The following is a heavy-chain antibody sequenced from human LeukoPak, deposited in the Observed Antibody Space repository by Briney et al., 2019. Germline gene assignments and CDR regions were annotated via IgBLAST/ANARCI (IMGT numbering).Heavy chain of an antibody. CDR2: MNPNSGNT. J-gene: IGHJ5*02. Sequence: GASVKVSCKASGYTFTSYDINWVRQATGQGLEWMGWMNPNSGNTGYAQKFQGRVTMTRNTSISTAYMELSSLRSEDTAVYYCALWSKHIAADDWFDPWGQGTLVTVSS. D-gene: IGHD6-13*01. CDR3: ALWSKHIAADDWFDP. V-gene: IGHV1-8*01. CDR1: GYTFTSYD.